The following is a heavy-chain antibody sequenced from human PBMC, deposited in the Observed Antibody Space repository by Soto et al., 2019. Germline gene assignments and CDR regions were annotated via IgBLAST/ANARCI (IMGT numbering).Heavy chain of an antibody. D-gene: IGHD3-22*01. CDR2: IVPLFRTT. J-gene: IGHJ4*02. Sequence: SVKVSCKTSGGTFSSYAISWVRQAPGQGLEWMGGIVPLFRTTNYAQKFQGRVTITADTSTYTVYMALSGLRSGDTAVYYCARHYYDSSGYYFTSEYYFDYWGQGTLVTVSS. V-gene: IGHV1-69*06. CDR1: GGTFSSYA. CDR3: ARHYYDSSGYYFTSEYYFDY.